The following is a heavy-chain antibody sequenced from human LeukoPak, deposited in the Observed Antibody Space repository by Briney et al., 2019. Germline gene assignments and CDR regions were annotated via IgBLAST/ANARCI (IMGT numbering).Heavy chain of an antibody. D-gene: IGHD3-22*01. CDR3: ARETYYYDSSGYYWYMDV. CDR2: IYTSGST. J-gene: IGHJ6*03. Sequence: SETLSLTCTVSGGSISSYYWSWIRQPPGKGLEWIGRIYTSGSTNYNPSLKSRVTMSVDTAKNQFSLKLSSVTAADTAVYYCARETYYYDSSGYYWYMDVWGKGTTVTVSS. V-gene: IGHV4-4*07. CDR1: GGSISSYY.